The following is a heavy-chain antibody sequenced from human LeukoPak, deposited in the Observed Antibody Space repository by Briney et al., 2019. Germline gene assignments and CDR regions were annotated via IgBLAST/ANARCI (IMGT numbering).Heavy chain of an antibody. Sequence: GASVKVSCKASGYTFTGYYMHRVRQAPGQGLEWMGWINPNSGGTNYAQKFQGRVTMTRDTSTSTAYMELSRLRSDDTALYYCVRDSHFVVRGVIGVARGLDYWGQGTLVTVSS. J-gene: IGHJ4*02. V-gene: IGHV1-2*02. CDR1: GYTFTGYY. D-gene: IGHD3-10*01. CDR2: INPNSGGT. CDR3: VRDSHFVVRGVIGVARGLDY.